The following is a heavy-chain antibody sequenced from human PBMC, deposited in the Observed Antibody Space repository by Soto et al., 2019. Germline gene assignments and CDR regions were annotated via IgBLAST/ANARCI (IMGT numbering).Heavy chain of an antibody. Sequence: QVQLVQSGAEVKKPGASVKVSCKASGYTFTSYGISWVRQAPGQGLEWMGCISAYNGNTKTAQKLQGRVTMTTDTSASTAYMELMSLRSDDTAVYCCARELAVGLVDYWGQGTLVTVSS. J-gene: IGHJ4*02. CDR1: GYTFTSYG. CDR2: ISAYNGNT. CDR3: ARELAVGLVDY. D-gene: IGHD6-19*01. V-gene: IGHV1-18*01.